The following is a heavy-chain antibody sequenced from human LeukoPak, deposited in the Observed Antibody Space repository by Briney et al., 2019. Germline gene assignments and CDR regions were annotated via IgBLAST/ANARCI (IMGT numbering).Heavy chain of an antibody. Sequence: GRSLRLSCAASGFTFSSYAIHWVRQAPGKGLEWVAIISFDGDNKFYADSVKGRFTSSRDNPKSTLYLQMNSLRAEDTAVYYCAKDIQTWPRFPDYWGQGTLVTVSS. CDR1: GFTFSSYA. V-gene: IGHV3-30-3*01. CDR2: ISFDGDNK. D-gene: IGHD5-12*01. J-gene: IGHJ4*02. CDR3: AKDIQTWPRFPDY.